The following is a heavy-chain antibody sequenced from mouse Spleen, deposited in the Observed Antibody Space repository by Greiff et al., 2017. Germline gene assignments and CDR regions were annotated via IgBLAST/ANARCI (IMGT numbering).Heavy chain of an antibody. CDR2: ISDGGSYT. V-gene: IGHV5-4*01. CDR1: GFTFSSYA. J-gene: IGHJ2*01. D-gene: IGHD2-3*01. CDR3: ARDLYDGYDY. Sequence: DVHLVESGGGLVKPGGSLKLSCAASGFTFSSYAMSWVRQTPEKRLEWVATISDGGSYTYYPDNVKGRFTISRDNAKNNLYLQMSHLKSEDTAMYYCARDLYDGYDYWGQGTTLTVSS.